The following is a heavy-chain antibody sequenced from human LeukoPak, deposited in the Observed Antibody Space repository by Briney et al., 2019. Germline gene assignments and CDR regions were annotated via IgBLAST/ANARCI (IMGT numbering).Heavy chain of an antibody. V-gene: IGHV3-7*01. CDR1: GFTFSNYW. CDR3: AREYEGTTGTRDYYYGMDV. J-gene: IGHJ6*02. D-gene: IGHD1-1*01. Sequence: GSLRLSCAASGFTFSNYWMSWVRQAPGKGLEWVAIIKQDGSEKYSVDSVKGRFIISRDNAKNSLYLQMNSLRAEDTAVYYCAREYEGTTGTRDYYYGMDVWGQGTTVTVSS. CDR2: IKQDGSEK.